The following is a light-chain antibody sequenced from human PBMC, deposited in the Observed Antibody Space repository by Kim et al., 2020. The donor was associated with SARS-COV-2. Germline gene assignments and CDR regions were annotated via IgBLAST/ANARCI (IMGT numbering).Light chain of an antibody. V-gene: IGLV3-19*01. CDR2: AKN. J-gene: IGLJ2*01. CDR1: RLRSYY. Sequence: ALGQTVRITCQGDRLRSYYASWYQQKPGQAPVLVIYAKNNRPSGIPDRFSGSSSGNTASLTITGAQAEDEADYYCNSRDSSGNHVLFGGGTQLTVL. CDR3: NSRDSSGNHVL.